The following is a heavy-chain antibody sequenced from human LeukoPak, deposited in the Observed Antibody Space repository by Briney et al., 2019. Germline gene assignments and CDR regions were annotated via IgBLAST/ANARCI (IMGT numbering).Heavy chain of an antibody. D-gene: IGHD3-10*01. V-gene: IGHV1-18*01. CDR1: GYIFSSYG. CDR3: AKDRAIHGFGEYFQD. Sequence: ASVKVSCKASGYIFSSYGINWVRQAPGQGLDWMGWISADNGNTNYAQKVQGRVTMTTDKSTSTAYKEPSRLRSDHTAVNYCAKDRAIHGFGEYFQDWGQGSLVIVSS. CDR2: ISADNGNT. J-gene: IGHJ1*01.